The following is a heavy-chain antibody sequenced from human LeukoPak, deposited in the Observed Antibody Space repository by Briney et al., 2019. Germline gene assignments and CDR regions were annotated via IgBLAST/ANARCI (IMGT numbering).Heavy chain of an antibody. CDR1: GGSISSYY. Sequence: SETLSLTCTVSGGSISSYYWSWIRQPPGKGLEWIGYIYYSGSTNYNPSLKSRVTISVDTSKNQFSLKLSSVTAADTAVYYCARAGSRGAFDIWGRGTLVTVSS. V-gene: IGHV4-59*08. CDR3: ARAGSRGAFDI. CDR2: IYYSGST. D-gene: IGHD1-26*01. J-gene: IGHJ2*01.